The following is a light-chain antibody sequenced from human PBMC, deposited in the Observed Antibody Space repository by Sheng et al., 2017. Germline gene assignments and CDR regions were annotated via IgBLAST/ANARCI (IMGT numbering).Light chain of an antibody. CDR3: QHLNSFPYT. CDR2: KAS. V-gene: IGKV1-5*03. CDR1: QSISSW. J-gene: IGKJ2*01. Sequence: DIQMTQSPSTLSASVGDRVTITCRASQSISSWLAWYQQKPGKAPKLLIYKASSLESGVPSRFSGSGSGTEFTLTISSLQPEDFATYYCQHLNSFPYTFGQGTKLEIK.